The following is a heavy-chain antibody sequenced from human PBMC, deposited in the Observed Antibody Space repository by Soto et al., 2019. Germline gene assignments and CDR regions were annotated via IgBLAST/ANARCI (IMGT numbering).Heavy chain of an antibody. D-gene: IGHD5-18*01. CDR1: GYTFTGYY. V-gene: IGHV1-2*02. J-gene: IGHJ4*02. Sequence: ASVKVSCKASGYTFTGYYMHWVRQAPGQGLEWMGGINPNSGGTNYAQKFQGRVTMTRDKSISTACMELSSLRSEDTAVYYCERGDGGGYSYGSVFDYWGQGTLVTVSS. CDR2: INPNSGGT. CDR3: ERGDGGGYSYGSVFDY.